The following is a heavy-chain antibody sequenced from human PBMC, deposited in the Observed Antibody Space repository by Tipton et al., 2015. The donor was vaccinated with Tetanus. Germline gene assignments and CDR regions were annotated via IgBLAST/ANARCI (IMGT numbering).Heavy chain of an antibody. Sequence: TLSLTCAVYGGSFSGHYWSWMRQPPGKGLEWIGEVHHSGSTKYNPPLKSRVTILADTSKDQFSLRLSSVTAAGTALYYCAKHGDRDTIGHHFDYWTQGTLVAVSS. CDR2: VHHSGST. CDR1: GGSFSGHY. CDR3: AKHGDRDTIGHHFDY. J-gene: IGHJ4*02. D-gene: IGHD4-17*01. V-gene: IGHV4-34*01.